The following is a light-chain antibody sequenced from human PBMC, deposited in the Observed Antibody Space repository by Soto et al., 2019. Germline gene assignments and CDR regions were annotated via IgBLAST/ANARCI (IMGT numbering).Light chain of an antibody. V-gene: IGKV3-15*01. CDR1: QGIGDT. CDR3: QRYKTCPFT. CDR2: DTS. Sequence: EVVMTQSPATLSVSPGEGVTLSCRASQGIGDTLAWYQHKPGQTPRLLIYDTSTRATGVPARFSGSRSGPAFTITSNSLQSEEFAIYYWQRYKTCPFTFGGGTKVESK. J-gene: IGKJ4*01.